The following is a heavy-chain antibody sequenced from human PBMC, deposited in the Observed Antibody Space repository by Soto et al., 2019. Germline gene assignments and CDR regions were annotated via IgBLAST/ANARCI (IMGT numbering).Heavy chain of an antibody. CDR1: GYTFTTYG. CDR2: ISGYNGHT. J-gene: IGHJ6*01. CDR3: AREGEMPNYYYGLDV. D-gene: IGHD3-16*01. Sequence: QVQLVQSGAEVRKPGASVKVSCKASGYTFTTYGISWVRQATGQGLEWMGRISGYNGHTKYAQKFQGRVTMTTDTSTSTVSMDLRSLRSDDTAVYCCAREGEMPNYYYGLDVWGQGATVTVSS. V-gene: IGHV1-18*01.